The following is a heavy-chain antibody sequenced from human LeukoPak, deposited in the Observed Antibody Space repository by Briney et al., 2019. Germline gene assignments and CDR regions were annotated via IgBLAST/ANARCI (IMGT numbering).Heavy chain of an antibody. V-gene: IGHV1-18*01. CDR1: GYTFTSYS. D-gene: IGHD6-13*01. CDR3: ARDHGVRRVWEYDY. CDR2: ISAYNGNT. Sequence: EASVKVSCKASGYTFTSYSICWVRQAPGQGLEWMGWISAYNGNTNYAQNLQGRVTMTTDTSTSTAYMELRSLRSDDTAVYYCARDHGVRRVWEYDYWGQGTLVTVSS. J-gene: IGHJ4*02.